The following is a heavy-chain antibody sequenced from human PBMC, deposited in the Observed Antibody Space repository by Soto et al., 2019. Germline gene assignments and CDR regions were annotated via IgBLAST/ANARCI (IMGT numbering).Heavy chain of an antibody. Sequence: PGGSLRLSCAASGFTFSDYYMSWIRQAPGKGLEWVSYISSSGSTIYYADSVKGRFTISRDNAKNSLYLQMNSLRAEDTAVYYCARGDCSSTSCYEASYYYYYYMDVWGKGTTVTAP. V-gene: IGHV3-11*01. D-gene: IGHD2-2*01. CDR2: ISSSGSTI. CDR3: ARGDCSSTSCYEASYYYYYYMDV. CDR1: GFTFSDYY. J-gene: IGHJ6*03.